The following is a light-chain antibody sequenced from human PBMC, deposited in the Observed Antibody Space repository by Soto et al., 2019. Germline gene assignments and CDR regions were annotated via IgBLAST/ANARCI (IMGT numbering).Light chain of an antibody. CDR1: QTISRY. Sequence: DVQMTRSPSSLSASLVYRVTITCRASQTISRYLNWYQQRPGKAPNLLIYSASSLQSGVPSRFSGSGSGTDFTLTISGLQPEEFAAYYCQQLRSYPSTFGGGTKVDIK. CDR2: SAS. CDR3: QQLRSYPST. V-gene: IGKV1-39*01. J-gene: IGKJ4*01.